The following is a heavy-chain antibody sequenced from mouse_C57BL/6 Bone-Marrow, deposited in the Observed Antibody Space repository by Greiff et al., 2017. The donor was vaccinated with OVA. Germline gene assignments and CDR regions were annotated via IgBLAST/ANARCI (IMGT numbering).Heavy chain of an antibody. D-gene: IGHD1-1*01. CDR2: IYPRSGNT. J-gene: IGHJ1*03. CDR1: GYTFTSYG. Sequence: QVHVKQSGAELARPGASVKLSCKASGYTFTSYGISWVKQRTGQGLEWIGEIYPRSGNTYYNEKFKGKATLTADKSSSTAYMELRSLTSEDSAVYFCARRYGSSWYFEVWGTGTTVTVSS. V-gene: IGHV1-81*01. CDR3: ARRYGSSWYFEV.